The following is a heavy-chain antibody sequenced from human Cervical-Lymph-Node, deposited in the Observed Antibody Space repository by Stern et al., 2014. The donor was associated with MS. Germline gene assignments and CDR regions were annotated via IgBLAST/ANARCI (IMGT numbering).Heavy chain of an antibody. Sequence: QMQLVQSGAEVKKPGASVKVSCKASGYTFTTYGISWARQAPGQGLEWMGWISGYNGNTKYAQKFQGRVTMTTDTSTSTAYMELRSLRSDDTAVYYCAREPGTSYSLSPPSGYGMDVWGQGTTAIVSS. V-gene: IGHV1-18*01. CDR2: ISGYNGNT. CDR3: AREPGTSYSLSPPSGYGMDV. D-gene: IGHD6-13*01. J-gene: IGHJ6*02. CDR1: GYTFTTYG.